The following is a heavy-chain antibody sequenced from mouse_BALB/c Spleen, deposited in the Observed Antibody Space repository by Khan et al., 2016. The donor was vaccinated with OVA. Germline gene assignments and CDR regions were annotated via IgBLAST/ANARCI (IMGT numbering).Heavy chain of an antibody. J-gene: IGHJ4*01. CDR2: IWGGGGT. CDR3: ARAYYRYDGYYAMDY. V-gene: IGHV2-6-4*01. Sequence: QVQLQQSGPGLVAPSQTLSNTCTVSGFSLSRYNIHWVRQPPGGGLEWLGMIWGGGGTDYNSTLKSRLSISKDNSKSQVFLKMNSLQTDDTAMYYCARAYYRYDGYYAMDYWGRGTSVTVSS. CDR1: GFSLSRYN. D-gene: IGHD2-14*01.